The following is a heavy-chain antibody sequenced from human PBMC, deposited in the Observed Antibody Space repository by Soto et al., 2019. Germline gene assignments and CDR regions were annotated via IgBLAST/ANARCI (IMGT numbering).Heavy chain of an antibody. CDR1: GFTFSGSA. D-gene: IGHD3-10*01. CDR3: TRQNYYGSGSPILQRYYYYGMDV. CDR2: IRSKANSYAT. V-gene: IGHV3-73*01. J-gene: IGHJ6*02. Sequence: PGGSLRLSCAASGFTFSGSAMHWVRQASGKGLEWVGRIRSKANSYATAYAASVKGRFTISRDDSKNTAYLQMNSLKTEDTAVYYCTRQNYYGSGSPILQRYYYYGMDVWGQGTTVTVSS.